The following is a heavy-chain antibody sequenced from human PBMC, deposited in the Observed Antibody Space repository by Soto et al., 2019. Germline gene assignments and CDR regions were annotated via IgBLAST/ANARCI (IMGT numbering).Heavy chain of an antibody. V-gene: IGHV4-61*01. J-gene: IGHJ6*02. CDR2: IDCSVST. D-gene: IGHD3-10*02. CDR1: GGSVSSGSYE. CDR3: ARVPVAMCTICFYSYYIMDV. Sequence: PSEPLSLTCTVAGGSVSSGSYEWSWIRQPPGKGLEWIGYIDCSVSTNDDPSLKTRLTISVDTSKNQFSLKLSSVTAADTDVYYCARVPVAMCTICFYSYYIMDVWGQRNKV.